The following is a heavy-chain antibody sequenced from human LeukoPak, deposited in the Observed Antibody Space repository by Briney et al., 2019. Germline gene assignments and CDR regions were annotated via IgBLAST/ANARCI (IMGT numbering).Heavy chain of an antibody. D-gene: IGHD2-15*01. J-gene: IGHJ4*02. CDR1: GYTFTGHY. CDR2: INPNSGGT. Sequence: ASVKVSCKASGYTFTGHYMHWVRQAPGQGLEWMVWINPNSGGTNYAQKFQGRVTMTRDASISTAYMELSSLRSDDTAVYYCARRGSHCSGSSCYGTFDYWGQGTLVTVSS. V-gene: IGHV1-2*02. CDR3: ARRGSHCSGSSCYGTFDY.